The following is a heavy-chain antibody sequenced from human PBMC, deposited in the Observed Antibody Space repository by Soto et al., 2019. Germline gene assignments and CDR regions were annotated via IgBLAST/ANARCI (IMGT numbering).Heavy chain of an antibody. CDR2: IYYSGST. V-gene: IGHV4-59*01. D-gene: IGHD3-10*01. CDR3: ARDHGSGSQAPYYYYYGMDV. J-gene: IGHJ6*02. CDR1: GGSISSYY. Sequence: SETLSLTCTVSGGSISSYYWSWIRQPPGKGLEWIGYIYYSGSTNYNPSLKSRVTISVDTSKNQFSLKLSSVTAADTAVYYCARDHGSGSQAPYYYYYGMDVWGQGTTVTVSS.